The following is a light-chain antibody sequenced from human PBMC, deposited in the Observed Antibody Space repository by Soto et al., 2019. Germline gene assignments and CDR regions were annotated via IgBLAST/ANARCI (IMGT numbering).Light chain of an antibody. CDR2: EAT. J-gene: IGLJ3*02. V-gene: IGLV2-23*01. CDR3: CSYAGGSTLV. CDR1: SSDIGTYNL. Sequence: QSVLTQPASVSGSPGQSITISCTGTSSDIGTYNLVSWYQHHPVNAPKLMIYEATKRPSGVSSRLSGSESGNTASRTISGLQTEDEADYYCCSYAGGSTLVFGGGTKLTVL.